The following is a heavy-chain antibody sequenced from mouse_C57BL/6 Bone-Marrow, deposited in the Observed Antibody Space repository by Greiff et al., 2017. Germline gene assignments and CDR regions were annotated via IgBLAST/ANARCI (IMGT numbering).Heavy chain of an antibody. V-gene: IGHV5-4*03. CDR2: ISDGGSYT. J-gene: IGHJ4*01. D-gene: IGHD2-4*01. CDR3: ADYDLSMDY. CDR1: GFTFSSYA. Sequence: EVKLVESGGGLVKPGGSLKLSCAASGFTFSSYAMSWVRQTPEKRLEWVATISDGGSYTYYPDNVKGRFTISRDNAKNNPYLQISHLKSEDTAMYYCADYDLSMDYWGQGTSGTVAS.